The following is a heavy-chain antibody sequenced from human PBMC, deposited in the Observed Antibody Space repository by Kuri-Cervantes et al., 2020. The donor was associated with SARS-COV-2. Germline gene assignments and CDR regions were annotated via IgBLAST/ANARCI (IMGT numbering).Heavy chain of an antibody. CDR1: GGSISSYY. CDR2: IYYRGST. J-gene: IGHJ3*02. V-gene: IGHV4-59*01. D-gene: IGHD5-18*01. CDR3: ARDWGYSYAEGAFDI. Sequence: ESLKISCTVSGGSISSYYWSWIRQPPGKGLEWIGYIYYRGSTNYNPSLKSRVTISVDTSKNQFSLKLSSVTAADTAVYYCARDWGYSYAEGAFDIWGQGTMVTVSS.